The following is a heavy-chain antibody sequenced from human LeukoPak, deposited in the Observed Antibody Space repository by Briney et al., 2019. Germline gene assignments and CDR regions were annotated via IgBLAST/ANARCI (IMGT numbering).Heavy chain of an antibody. CDR1: DYTFTSYG. J-gene: IGHJ4*02. Sequence: ASVKVSCKASDYTFTSYGISWVRQAPGQGLEWMGWISAYNGNTNYAQKFQGRVIMTTDTSTSTAYMELRSLRSDDTAVYYCARTATHIFNFDYWGQGTLVTVSS. CDR2: ISAYNGNT. D-gene: IGHD3-9*01. V-gene: IGHV1-18*01. CDR3: ARTATHIFNFDY.